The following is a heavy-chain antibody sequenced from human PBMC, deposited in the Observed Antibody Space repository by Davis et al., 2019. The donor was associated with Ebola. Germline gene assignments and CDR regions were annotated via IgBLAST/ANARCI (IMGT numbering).Heavy chain of an antibody. CDR2: IIPILGIA. CDR1: GGTFSSYT. D-gene: IGHD1-1*01. V-gene: IGHV1-69*02. Sequence: SVTVSCKASGGTFSSYTISWVRQAPGQGLEWMGRIIPILGIANYAQKFQGRVTITADKSTSTAYMEVGILRSDDTAVYYCARAQFPTTSDHWGQGTLVTVSS. J-gene: IGHJ4*02. CDR3: ARAQFPTTSDH.